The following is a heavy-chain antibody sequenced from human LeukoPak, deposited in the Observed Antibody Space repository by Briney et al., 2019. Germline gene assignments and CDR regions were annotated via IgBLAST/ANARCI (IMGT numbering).Heavy chain of an antibody. CDR1: GFTFSSYS. D-gene: IGHD1-26*01. CDR3: ARRRDSGSLQHFDY. V-gene: IGHV3-21*04. Sequence: PGGSLRLSRAASGFTFSSYSTNWVRQAPGKGLEWVSSISSSSSYIYYADSVKGRFTISRDNAKNSLYLQMNSLRAEDTAVYYCARRRDSGSLQHFDYWGQGTLVTVSS. CDR2: ISSSSSYI. J-gene: IGHJ4*02.